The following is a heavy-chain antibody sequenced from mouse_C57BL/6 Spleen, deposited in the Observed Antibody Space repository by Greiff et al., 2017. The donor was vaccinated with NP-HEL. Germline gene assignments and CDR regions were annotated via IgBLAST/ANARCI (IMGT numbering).Heavy chain of an antibody. Sequence: EVQLQQSGPELVKPGASVKMSCKASGYTFTDYNMHWVKQSHGKSLEWIGYINPNNGGTSYNQKFKGKATLTVNKSSSTAYMELSSLTSEDSAVYYCAADYDYAPAWFAYWGQGTLVTVSA. D-gene: IGHD2-4*01. V-gene: IGHV1-22*01. CDR3: AADYDYAPAWFAY. CDR1: GYTFTDYN. J-gene: IGHJ3*01. CDR2: INPNNGGT.